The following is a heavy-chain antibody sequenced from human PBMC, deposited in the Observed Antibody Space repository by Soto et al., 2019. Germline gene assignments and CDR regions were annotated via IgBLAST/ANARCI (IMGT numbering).Heavy chain of an antibody. D-gene: IGHD5-18*01. V-gene: IGHV3-30*02. Sequence: HPGGSLRLSCVTSGFTFTNYGMHWVRQAPGKGLEWVAALHFDGSNQFYADSVKGRFTISRDNLKNALYLQMNSLRVEDTAVYYCAQGRSYTYAPAEFDYWGQGTLVTVSS. CDR1: GFTFTNYG. CDR3: AQGRSYTYAPAEFDY. CDR2: LHFDGSNQ. J-gene: IGHJ4*02.